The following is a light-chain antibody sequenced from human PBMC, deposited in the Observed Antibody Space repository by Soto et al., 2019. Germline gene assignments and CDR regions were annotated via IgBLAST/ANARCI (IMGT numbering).Light chain of an antibody. CDR2: HAS. CDR1: QSVSSN. V-gene: IGKV3-15*01. J-gene: IGKJ4*01. CDR3: QQYNKWPLT. Sequence: EIVMTQSPATLSVSPGERATLSCRASQSVSSNLAWYQQKPGQAPRLLIYHASTRATGIPARFSGSGSGTAFTLTISSLQSEDLAVYYCQQYNKWPLTFGGGTKVEIK.